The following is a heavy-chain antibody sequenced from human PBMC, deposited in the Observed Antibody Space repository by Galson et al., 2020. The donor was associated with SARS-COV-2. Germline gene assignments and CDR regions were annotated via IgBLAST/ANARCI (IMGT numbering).Heavy chain of an antibody. Sequence: SATLSLTCTVSGGYISSTRYYWGWIRQPPGKGLEWIGTIYYSGTTYYNPSLKSRITISVDTSKNQFSLKLNSVTAADTAVYYCARDGNCSGNWFDPWGQGTLVTVSS. J-gene: IGHJ5*02. D-gene: IGHD3-10*02. V-gene: IGHV4-39*07. CDR1: GGYISSTRYY. CDR3: ARDGNCSGNWFDP. CDR2: IYYSGTT.